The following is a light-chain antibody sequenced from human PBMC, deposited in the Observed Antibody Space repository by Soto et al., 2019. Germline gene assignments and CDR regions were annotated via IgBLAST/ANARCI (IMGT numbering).Light chain of an antibody. CDR2: GAS. V-gene: IGKV3-20*01. CDR3: QQYGSSPPWA. Sequence: EIVLTQSPGTLSLSLGERATLSCRASQSVSSSYLAWYQQKPGQAPRLLIYGASSRATGIPDRFSGSGSGTDFTLTISRLEPEDFAVYYCQQYGSSPPWAFGQGTKVDI. J-gene: IGKJ1*01. CDR1: QSVSSSY.